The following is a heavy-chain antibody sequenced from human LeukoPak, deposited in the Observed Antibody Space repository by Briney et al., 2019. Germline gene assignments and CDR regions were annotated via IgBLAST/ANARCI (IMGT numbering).Heavy chain of an antibody. CDR3: ARGKDYDFWSGYYSFDY. CDR1: GGSISSYY. D-gene: IGHD3-3*01. Sequence: SETLSLTCTVSGGSISSYYWSWIRQPDGKGLEWIGRIYTSGSTNYNPSLKSRVTMSVETSKNQFSLKLSSVTAADTAVYYCARGKDYDFWSGYYSFDYWGQGTLVTVSS. J-gene: IGHJ4*02. CDR2: IYTSGST. V-gene: IGHV4-4*07.